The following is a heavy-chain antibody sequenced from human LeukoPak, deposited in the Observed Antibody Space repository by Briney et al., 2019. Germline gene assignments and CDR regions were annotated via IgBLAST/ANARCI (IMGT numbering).Heavy chain of an antibody. CDR1: GGSIGIGGYY. D-gene: IGHD6-19*01. CDR2: IYPSGTT. V-gene: IGHV4-31*01. J-gene: IGHJ4*02. Sequence: DPSETLSLTCTVSGGSIGIGGYYWSWIRQHPGKGLEWIGYIYPSGTTYYNPSLKSQVTISVDTSKVQFSLTLRSATAADTAVYYCARGNPRYSSGLGFDYWGQGSLVTVSS. CDR3: ARGNPRYSSGLGFDY.